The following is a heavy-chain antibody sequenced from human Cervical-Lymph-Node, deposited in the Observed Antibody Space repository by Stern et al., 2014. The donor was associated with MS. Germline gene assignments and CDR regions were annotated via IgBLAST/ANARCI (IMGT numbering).Heavy chain of an antibody. D-gene: IGHD1-26*01. J-gene: IGHJ5*02. Sequence: QLQLQESGPGLVKPSQTLSLTCTVSGDSINSGGHYWSWIRQRPGKGLEWIGYIYNSGATFYSPSIKGRVTISLDTSKNQFSLTLSSVTAADTAIYYCASRWSGTYYGQNWFDPWGQGILVTVSS. CDR2: IYNSGAT. CDR3: ASRWSGTYYGQNWFDP. V-gene: IGHV4-31*03. CDR1: GDSINSGGHY.